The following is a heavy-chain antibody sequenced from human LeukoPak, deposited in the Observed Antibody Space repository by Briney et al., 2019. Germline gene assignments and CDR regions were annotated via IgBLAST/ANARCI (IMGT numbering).Heavy chain of an antibody. V-gene: IGHV3-7*01. CDR3: AIPSSYDGSRYYHAY. Sequence: GGTLRLSCAASGISFASYWVTWVRQAPGKGLEWVANIGQDGIETVYEGSVKGRFTISRDNARNLLFLQMNSLRADDTAVYYCAIPSSYDGSRYYHAYWGQGTLVSVSS. CDR1: GISFASYW. J-gene: IGHJ4*02. CDR2: IGQDGIET. D-gene: IGHD3-22*01.